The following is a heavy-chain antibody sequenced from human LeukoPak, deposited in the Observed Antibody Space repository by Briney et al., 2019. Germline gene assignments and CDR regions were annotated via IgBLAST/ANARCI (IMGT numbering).Heavy chain of an antibody. Sequence: ASVKVSCKVSEYTVTELSFHWVRQAPGEGLEWMGGFDAENDETIYAQKFQGRVTVTQDTSTDTAYMELSRLRSDDTAVYYCARAEGGGPAEIEAGFDPWGQGTLVTVSS. J-gene: IGHJ5*02. D-gene: IGHD2-2*01. V-gene: IGHV1-24*01. CDR2: FDAENDET. CDR3: ARAEGGGPAEIEAGFDP. CDR1: EYTVTELS.